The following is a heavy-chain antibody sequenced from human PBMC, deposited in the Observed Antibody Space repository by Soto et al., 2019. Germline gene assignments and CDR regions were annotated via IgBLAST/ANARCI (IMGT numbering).Heavy chain of an antibody. CDR2: FGSSGNT. Sequence: GGSLSLSSASSGFPFSNYCMSWVRPAPGKGLEWVSTFGSSGNTYYADSVKGRFTISRDNSRNTLYLQMSSLRAEDTAIYYCAKRGEKTGRNFDCWGQGTLVNVSA. J-gene: IGHJ4*02. CDR1: GFPFSNYC. V-gene: IGHV3-23*01. CDR3: AKRGEKTGRNFDC. D-gene: IGHD3-10*01.